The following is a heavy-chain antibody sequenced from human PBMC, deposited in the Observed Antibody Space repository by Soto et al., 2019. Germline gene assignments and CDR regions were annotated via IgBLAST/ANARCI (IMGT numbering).Heavy chain of an antibody. CDR2: INHSGST. CDR3: ARGWPSVLRFLEGWFDP. CDR1: GGSFSGYY. Sequence: SETLSLTCAVYGGSFSGYYWSWIRQPPGKGLEWIGEINHSGSTNYNPSLKSRVTISVDTSKNQFSLKLSSVTAADTAVYYCARGWPSVLRFLEGWFDPWGQGTLGTVSS. J-gene: IGHJ5*02. V-gene: IGHV4-34*01. D-gene: IGHD3-3*01.